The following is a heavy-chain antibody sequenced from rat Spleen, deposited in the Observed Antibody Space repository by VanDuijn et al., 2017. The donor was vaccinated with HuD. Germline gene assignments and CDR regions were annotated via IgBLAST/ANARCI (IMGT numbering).Heavy chain of an antibody. Sequence: QVQLKESGPGLMQPSETLSLTCTVSGFSLTSNGVGWVRQPLGKGLVWMGTIWAGGSTNYNSAVQSRLSISRDTSKSQVFLKMNSLQTEDTAMYFCARSYYSGLDYWGQGVMVTVSS. CDR3: ARSYYSGLDY. D-gene: IGHD1-1*01. V-gene: IGHV2-72*01. CDR1: GFSLTSNG. CDR2: IWAGGST. J-gene: IGHJ2*01.